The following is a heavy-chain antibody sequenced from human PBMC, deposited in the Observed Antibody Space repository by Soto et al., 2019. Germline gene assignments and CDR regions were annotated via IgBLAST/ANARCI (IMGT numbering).Heavy chain of an antibody. D-gene: IGHD3-3*01. CDR1: GYTFTSYA. V-gene: IGHV1-3*01. Sequence: ASVKVSCKASGYTFTSYAMHWVRQAPGQRLEWMGWINAGNGNTKYSQKFQGRVTITRDTSASTAYMELSSLRSEDTAVYYCARDSGMEWPRYGMDVWGQGTTVTVSS. J-gene: IGHJ6*02. CDR2: INAGNGNT. CDR3: ARDSGMEWPRYGMDV.